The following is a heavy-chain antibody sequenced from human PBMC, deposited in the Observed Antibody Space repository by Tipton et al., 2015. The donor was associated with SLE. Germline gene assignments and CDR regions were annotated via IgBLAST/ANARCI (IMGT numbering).Heavy chain of an antibody. CDR2: IYYSGST. CDR3: ARAAGYYSSFFQH. J-gene: IGHJ1*01. CDR1: GGSISSGGYY. Sequence: LRLSCTVSGGSISSGGYYWSWIRQHPGKGLEWIGYIYYSGSTYYNPSLKSRVTISVDTSKNQFSLSLSSLTAADTAVYYCARAAGYYSSFFQHWGQGTLVTVS. D-gene: IGHD3-9*01. V-gene: IGHV4-30-4*08.